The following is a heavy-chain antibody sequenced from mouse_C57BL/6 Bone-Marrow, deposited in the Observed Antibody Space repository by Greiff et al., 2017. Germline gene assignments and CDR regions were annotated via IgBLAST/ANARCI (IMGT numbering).Heavy chain of an antibody. D-gene: IGHD2-3*01. CDR1: GYTFTSYW. CDR2: IYPSDSET. Sequence: VQLQQPGAELVRPGSSVKLSCKASGYTFTSYWMDWVKQRPGQGLEWIGNIYPSDSETHYNQKFKDKATLTVDKSSSTAYMQLSSLPSEDSAVDYCARGYCPAWFAYWGQGTLVTVSA. CDR3: ARGYCPAWFAY. V-gene: IGHV1-61*01. J-gene: IGHJ3*01.